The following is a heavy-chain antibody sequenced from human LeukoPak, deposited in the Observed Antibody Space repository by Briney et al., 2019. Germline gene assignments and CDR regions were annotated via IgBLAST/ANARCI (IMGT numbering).Heavy chain of an antibody. CDR2: ISSSCCYI. V-gene: IGHV3-21*01. CDR1: GFTFRSYS. CDR3: ARGSSGDYKNFDY. J-gene: IGHJ4*02. Sequence: PGGSLRLSCAASGFTFRSYSMNGVRQSPGKGLDWLSSISSSCCYIYYADSVKGRFTISRDNAKNSLYLQMNSRRAEDTAVYYCARGSSGDYKNFDYWGQGTLVTVSS. D-gene: IGHD4-17*01.